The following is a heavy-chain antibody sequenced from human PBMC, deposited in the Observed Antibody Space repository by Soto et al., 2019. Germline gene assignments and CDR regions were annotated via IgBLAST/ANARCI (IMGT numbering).Heavy chain of an antibody. CDR3: ARLVAGTTEIDFDY. CDR2: IYYSGST. Sequence: SETLSLTCTVSGGSISSYYWSWIRQPPGKGLEWIGYIYYSGSTNYNPSLKSRVTISVDTSKNQFSLKLSSVTAADTAVYYCARLVAGTTEIDFDYWGQGTLVTVSS. J-gene: IGHJ4*02. CDR1: GGSISSYY. V-gene: IGHV4-59*01. D-gene: IGHD6-19*01.